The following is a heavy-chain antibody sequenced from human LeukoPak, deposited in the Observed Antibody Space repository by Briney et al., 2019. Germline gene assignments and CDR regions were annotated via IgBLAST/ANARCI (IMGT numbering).Heavy chain of an antibody. V-gene: IGHV1-18*01. J-gene: IGHJ5*02. D-gene: IGHD3-3*01. CDR3: ARCLWSGYCDWFDP. Sequence: ASVKVSCKASGYTFSTYGFSWVRQAPGQGLEWMGWISAYNGNTNYAQRSQGRATMTTDTSTSTAYMELRSLRSDDTAVYYCARCLWSGYCDWFDPWGQGTLVTVSS. CDR2: ISAYNGNT. CDR1: GYTFSTYG.